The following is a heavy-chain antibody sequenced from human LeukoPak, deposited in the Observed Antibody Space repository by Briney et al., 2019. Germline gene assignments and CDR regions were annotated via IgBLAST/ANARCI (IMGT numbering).Heavy chain of an antibody. V-gene: IGHV3-74*01. J-gene: IGHJ4*02. CDR2: INSDGSWT. CDR1: GNYW. D-gene: IGHD2/OR15-2a*01. Sequence: PGGSLRLSCAASGNYWMHWVRQVPGKGLGWVSHINSDGSWTSYADSVKGRFTISKDNAKNTVYLQMNSLRAKDTAVYYCVSFYETYWGRGTLVTVSS. CDR3: VSFYETY.